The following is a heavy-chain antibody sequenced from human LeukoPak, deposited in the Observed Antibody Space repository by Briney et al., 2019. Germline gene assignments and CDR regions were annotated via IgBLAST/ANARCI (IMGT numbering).Heavy chain of an antibody. CDR1: GSRFTSYW. V-gene: IGHV5-10-1*01. J-gene: IGHJ4*02. CDR2: IDPSDSYT. CDR3: ARVGRAAAGFDY. Sequence: GESLKISCKGSGSRFTSYWISWVRQMPGKGLEWMGRIDPSDSYTNYSPSFQGHVTISADKSISTAYLQWSSLKASDTAMYYCARVGRAAAGFDYWGQGTLVTVSS. D-gene: IGHD6-13*01.